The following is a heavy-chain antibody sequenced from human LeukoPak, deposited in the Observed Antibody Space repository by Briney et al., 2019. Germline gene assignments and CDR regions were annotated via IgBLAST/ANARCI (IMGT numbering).Heavy chain of an antibody. CDR1: GFTFSSYA. Sequence: PGGSLRLSCAASGFTFSSYAMSWVRQAPGKGLEWVSSISDTGDSTYYADSVKGRFTISRDNSKNTLYLQMNSLRAGDTAVYYCAKLIAVAGTDDYWGQGTLVTVSS. CDR3: AKLIAVAGTDDY. V-gene: IGHV3-23*01. CDR2: ISDTGDST. J-gene: IGHJ4*02. D-gene: IGHD6-19*01.